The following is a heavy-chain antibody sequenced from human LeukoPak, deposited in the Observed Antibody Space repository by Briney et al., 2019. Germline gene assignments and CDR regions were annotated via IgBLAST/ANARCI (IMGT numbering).Heavy chain of an antibody. CDR1: GYTFTDYY. D-gene: IGHD6-13*01. J-gene: IGHJ4*02. Sequence: ASVKVSCKTSGYTFTDYYLHWVRQAPGQGLEWMGSIDPNSGGTNYAQKFQVRVTVTRDKSISTVYMELSGLRSDDTAVYYCARVPGPYTTSRFDYWGQGTLVTVSS. CDR2: IDPNSGGT. CDR3: ARVPGPYTTSRFDY. V-gene: IGHV1-2*02.